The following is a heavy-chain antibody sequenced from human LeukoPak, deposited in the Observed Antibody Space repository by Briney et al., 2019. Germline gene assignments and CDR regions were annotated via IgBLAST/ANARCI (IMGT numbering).Heavy chain of an antibody. V-gene: IGHV1-69*05. Sequence: SVKVSCKASGGTFSSYAISWVRQAPGQGLEWMGGIIPIFGTANYAQKFQGRVTMTRDTSTSTVYMELSSLRSEDTAVYYCASTSIAAGFDYWGQGTLVTVSS. CDR3: ASTSIAAGFDY. CDR2: IIPIFGTA. J-gene: IGHJ4*02. CDR1: GGTFSSYA. D-gene: IGHD6-13*01.